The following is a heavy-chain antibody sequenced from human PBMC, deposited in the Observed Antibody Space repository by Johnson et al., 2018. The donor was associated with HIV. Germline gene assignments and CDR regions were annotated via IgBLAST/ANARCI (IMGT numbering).Heavy chain of an antibody. CDR2: IYSGGST. CDR3: AGGEQLVHLGAFDI. D-gene: IGHD6-13*01. J-gene: IGHJ3*02. Sequence: VQLVESGGGLIQPGGSLRLSCAASGFTVSSNYMSWVRQAPGKGLEWVSVIYSGGSTYYADSVKGSFTISRDNSKNTLYLQMNSLRAEDTAVYYCAGGEQLVHLGAFDIWGQGTMVTVSS. CDR1: GFTVSSNY. V-gene: IGHV3-53*01.